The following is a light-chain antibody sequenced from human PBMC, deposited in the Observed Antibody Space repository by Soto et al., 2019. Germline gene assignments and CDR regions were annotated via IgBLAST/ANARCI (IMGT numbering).Light chain of an antibody. CDR2: DAS. Sequence: IVLTPSAATLSLAAGARATLSCRTSQSVGSYLAWYQQKPGQAPRLLIYDASNRATGIPARFSGSGSGTDFTLTISSLEPEDFAVYYCQQRSNWPPIPFGQGTRLEIK. J-gene: IGKJ5*01. CDR1: QSVGSY. CDR3: QQRSNWPPIP. V-gene: IGKV3-11*01.